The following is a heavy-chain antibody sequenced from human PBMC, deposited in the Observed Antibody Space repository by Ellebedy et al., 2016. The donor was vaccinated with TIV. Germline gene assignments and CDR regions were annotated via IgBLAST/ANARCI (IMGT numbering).Heavy chain of an antibody. Sequence: GESLKISCAASGFTFSDYWMSWVRQAPGKGLEWVANIKQDGSEKWYVDSVKGRFTISRDNAKNSLYLQMSSLRAEDTAVYYCARDRAYCGGDCSGWFDPWGQGTLVTVSS. D-gene: IGHD2-21*02. CDR1: GFTFSDYW. CDR3: ARDRAYCGGDCSGWFDP. J-gene: IGHJ5*02. V-gene: IGHV3-7*01. CDR2: IKQDGSEK.